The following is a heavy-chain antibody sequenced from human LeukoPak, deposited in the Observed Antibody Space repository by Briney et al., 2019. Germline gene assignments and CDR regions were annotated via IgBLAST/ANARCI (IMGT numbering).Heavy chain of an antibody. CDR1: GYTFTGYY. V-gene: IGHV1-2*02. D-gene: IGHD2-2*01. CDR3: ARIRDIVVVPAAKRLTGYYFDC. CDR2: INPNSGGT. J-gene: IGHJ4*02. Sequence: ASVKVSCKASGYTFTGYYMHWVRQAPGQGLEWMGWINPNSGGTNYAQKFQGRVTMTRDTSISTAYMELSRLRSDDTAVYYCARIRDIVVVPAAKRLTGYYFDCWGQGTLVTVSS.